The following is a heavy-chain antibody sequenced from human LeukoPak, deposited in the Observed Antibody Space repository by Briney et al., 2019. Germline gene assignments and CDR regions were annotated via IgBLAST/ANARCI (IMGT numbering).Heavy chain of an antibody. CDR1: GFTVGYNY. CDR2: IYNSGST. Sequence: GGSLRLSCAASGFTVGYNYMTWVRQAPGKGLEWVAAIYNSGSTYYADSVKGRFTISRDNSKNTLYLQMNSLRAEDTAVYYCARGFSPDYGSGSYSLGYWGQGTLVTVSS. CDR3: ARGFSPDYGSGSYSLGY. V-gene: IGHV3-66*01. J-gene: IGHJ4*02. D-gene: IGHD3-10*01.